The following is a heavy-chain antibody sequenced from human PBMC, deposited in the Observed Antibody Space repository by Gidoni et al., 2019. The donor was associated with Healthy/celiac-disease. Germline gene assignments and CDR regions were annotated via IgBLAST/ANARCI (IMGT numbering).Heavy chain of an antibody. D-gene: IGHD6-13*01. J-gene: IGHJ4*02. CDR2: ISSSSSTI. CDR1: GFTFSSYS. Sequence: VQLVESGGGLVQPGGSLRLSCAASGFTFSSYSMNWVRQAPGKGLEWVSYISSSSSTIYYADSVKGRFTISRDNAKNSLYLQMNSLRAEDTAVYYCARRLGSSWYRGGFDYWGQGTLVTVSS. CDR3: ARRLGSSWYRGGFDY. V-gene: IGHV3-48*01.